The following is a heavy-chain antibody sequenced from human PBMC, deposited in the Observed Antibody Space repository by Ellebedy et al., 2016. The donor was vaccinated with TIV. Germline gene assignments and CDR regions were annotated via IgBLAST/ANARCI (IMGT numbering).Heavy chain of an antibody. V-gene: IGHV1-2*05. D-gene: IGHD5-24*01. Sequence: AASVKVSCKASGFTFTAYFIHWVRQAPGQGLEWMGRINARNGGPAYARKFKGRVTMTRDTSINTAYIILNRLTSEYRGVYYCAVFVLQTNEYWGQGTLVTVSS. J-gene: IGHJ4*02. CDR3: AVFVLQTNEY. CDR2: INARNGGP. CDR1: GFTFTAYF.